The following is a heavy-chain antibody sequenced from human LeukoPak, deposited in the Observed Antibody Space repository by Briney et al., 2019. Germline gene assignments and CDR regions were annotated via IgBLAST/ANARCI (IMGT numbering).Heavy chain of an antibody. CDR2: ISDNGYTT. V-gene: IGHV3-23*01. CDR1: GFTFGTYA. Sequence: QAGGSLSLSCAASGFTFGTYAMSWVRQAPGKGLEWVSSISDNGYTTYYADSVRGRFTTSRDNSKDTLYLQMIGLRAEDTAVYFCAKYYYDSSGYYDAAPLDSWGQGTLVTVFS. J-gene: IGHJ4*02. D-gene: IGHD3-22*01. CDR3: AKYYYDSSGYYDAAPLDS.